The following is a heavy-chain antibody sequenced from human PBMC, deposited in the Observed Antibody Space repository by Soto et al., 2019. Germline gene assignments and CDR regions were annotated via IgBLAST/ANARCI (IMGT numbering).Heavy chain of an antibody. CDR2: IKGDGSST. CDR3: ERGIRNYYGVDV. CDR1: GFTFSTYW. J-gene: IGHJ6*02. V-gene: IGHV3-74*01. Sequence: EVQLVESGGGLVQPGGSLRLSCAASGFTFSTYWMHWVRQAPGTGLEWVSRIKGDGSSTSYADSVKGRFTISRDNAKNTLYLKMNSLGAEDTAVYWCERGIRNYYGVDVWGQGTTVTVSS.